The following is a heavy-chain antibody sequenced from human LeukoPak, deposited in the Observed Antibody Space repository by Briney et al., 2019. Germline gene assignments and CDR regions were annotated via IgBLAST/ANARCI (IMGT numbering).Heavy chain of an antibody. V-gene: IGHV5-51*01. CDR1: GNSFRSYW. CDR2: IYPGDSDI. CDR3: ASVYCGGECYPTYFDY. J-gene: IGHJ4*02. D-gene: IGHD2-21*01. Sequence: ESRKISCKGSGNSFRSYWIGWVRQVPGKGLGWMGIIYPGDSDIKYSPSFQGQVSISADKSISTAYVQWSSLKAWDAAIYDCASVYCGGECYPTYFDYWSQGTLVTVSS.